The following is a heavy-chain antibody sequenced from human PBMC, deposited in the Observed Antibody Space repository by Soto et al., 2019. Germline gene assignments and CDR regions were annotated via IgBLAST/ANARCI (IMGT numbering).Heavy chain of an antibody. CDR2: IGTAGDT. Sequence: WGSLRISCSSSVFTFSSYDMHWVRQGPGKGLEWVSAIGTAGDTNYAGSVKGRFTISRENAKNSLYLQMNSLRAGDTAIYFCARATGPTLFDYWGQGTLVTVSS. J-gene: IGHJ4*02. CDR3: ARATGPTLFDY. V-gene: IGHV3-13*04. CDR1: VFTFSSYD.